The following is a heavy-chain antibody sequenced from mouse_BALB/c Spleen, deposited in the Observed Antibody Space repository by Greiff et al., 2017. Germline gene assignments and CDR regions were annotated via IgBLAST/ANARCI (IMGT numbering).Heavy chain of an antibody. CDR1: GFNIKDTY. CDR3: ARRTVVATDWYFDV. CDR2: IDPANGNT. J-gene: IGHJ1*01. D-gene: IGHD1-1*01. Sequence: EVQLQHSGAELVKPGASVKLSCTASGFNIKDTYMHWVKQRPEQGLEWIGRIDPANGNTKYDPKFQGKATITADTSSNTAYLQLSSLTSEDTAVYYCARRTVVATDWYFDVWGAGTTVTVSS. V-gene: IGHV14-3*02.